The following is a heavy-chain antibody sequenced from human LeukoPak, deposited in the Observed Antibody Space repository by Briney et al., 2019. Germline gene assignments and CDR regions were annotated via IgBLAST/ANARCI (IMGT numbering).Heavy chain of an antibody. CDR2: ISSSSSYI. J-gene: IGHJ4*02. Sequence: GGSLRLSCAASGFTFSSYSMNWVRQAPGKGLEWVSSISSSSSYIYYADSVKGRFTVSRDNAKNSLYLQMNSLRAEDTAVYYCARDVRDPEIDYWGQGTLVTVSS. V-gene: IGHV3-21*01. CDR3: ARDVRDPEIDY. D-gene: IGHD2-8*01. CDR1: GFTFSSYS.